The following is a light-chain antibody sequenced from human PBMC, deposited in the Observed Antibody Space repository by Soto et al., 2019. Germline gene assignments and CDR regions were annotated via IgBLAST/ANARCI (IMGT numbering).Light chain of an antibody. Sequence: LTQPASVSGSPGQSITISCTGTSSDVGSYNLVSWYQQHPGKAPKLMIYEGSKRPSGVSNRFSGSKSGNTASLTISGLQAEDEADYYCCSYAGSSPYVFGTGTKVTVL. V-gene: IGLV2-23*01. J-gene: IGLJ1*01. CDR1: SSDVGSYNL. CDR2: EGS. CDR3: CSYAGSSPYV.